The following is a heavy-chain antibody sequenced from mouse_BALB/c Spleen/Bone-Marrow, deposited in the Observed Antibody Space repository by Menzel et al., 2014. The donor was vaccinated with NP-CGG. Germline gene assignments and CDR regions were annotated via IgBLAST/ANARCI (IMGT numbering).Heavy chain of an antibody. CDR1: GYTFTSYV. CDR3: ARGAYDYDGDWFAY. CDR2: INPYNDGT. Sequence: EVQGVESGPELVKPGASVKMSCKASGYTFTSYVIHWVKQKPGQGLEWIGYINPYNDGTKYNEKFKGKATLTSDKSSSTAYMELSSLTSEDSAVYYCARGAYDYDGDWFAYWGQGTLVTVSA. V-gene: IGHV1-14*01. J-gene: IGHJ3*01. D-gene: IGHD2-4*01.